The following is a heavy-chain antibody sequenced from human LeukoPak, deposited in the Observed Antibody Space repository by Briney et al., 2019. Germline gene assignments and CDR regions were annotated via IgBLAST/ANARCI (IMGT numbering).Heavy chain of an antibody. CDR3: ARDSPDQRYYYMDV. Sequence: GASVKVSCKASGGTFSSYAISWVRQAPGQGLEWMGGIIPIFGTANYAQKFQGRVTITADESTSTAYMELSRLRSDDTAVYYCARDSPDQRYYYMDVWGKGTTVTVSS. D-gene: IGHD2-2*01. V-gene: IGHV1-69*13. CDR1: GGTFSSYA. CDR2: IIPIFGTA. J-gene: IGHJ6*03.